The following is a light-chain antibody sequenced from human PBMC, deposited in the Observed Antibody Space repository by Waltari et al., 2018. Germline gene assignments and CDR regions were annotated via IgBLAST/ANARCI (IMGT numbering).Light chain of an antibody. CDR2: VTCDGSH. V-gene: IGLV4-69*01. J-gene: IGLJ3*02. Sequence: PENGPRYLMKVTCDGSHTKGAGIPDRFSGSSSGAERYLAISSRQSEDDADYYCQTGGHGTWVFGGGTTLTVL. CDR3: QTGGHGTWV.